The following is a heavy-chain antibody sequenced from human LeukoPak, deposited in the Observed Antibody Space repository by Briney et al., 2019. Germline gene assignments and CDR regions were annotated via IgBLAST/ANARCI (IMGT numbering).Heavy chain of an antibody. CDR2: IYSGGST. D-gene: IGHD5-18*01. J-gene: IGHJ6*02. Sequence: GGSLRLSCAASGFTVSSNYMSWVRQAPGKGLEWVSGIYSGGSTYYADSVKGRFTISRDNSKNTLYLQMNSLRAEDTAVYYCARDGYSYGYYYYYGMDVWGQGTTVTVSS. CDR3: ARDGYSYGYYYYYGMDV. V-gene: IGHV3-66*01. CDR1: GFTVSSNY.